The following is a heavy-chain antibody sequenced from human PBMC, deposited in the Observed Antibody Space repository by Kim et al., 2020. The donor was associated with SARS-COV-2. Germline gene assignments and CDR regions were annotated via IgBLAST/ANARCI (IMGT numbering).Heavy chain of an antibody. CDR2: IGSSSSYT. Sequence: GGSLRLSCAVSGFTFSDHHMTWIRQAPGKGLEWVSYIGSSSSYTRYADSLKGRFTISRDNAKNSLYLQMNSLRAEDTAVYYCARGHTVLDLWGQGTLVSVSS. CDR3: ARGHTVLDL. CDR1: GFTFSDHH. J-gene: IGHJ5*02. D-gene: IGHD2-8*02. V-gene: IGHV3-11*06.